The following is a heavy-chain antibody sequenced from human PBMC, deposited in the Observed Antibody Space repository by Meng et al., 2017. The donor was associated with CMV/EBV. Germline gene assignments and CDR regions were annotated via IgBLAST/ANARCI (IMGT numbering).Heavy chain of an antibody. J-gene: IGHJ6*02. CDR3: ARVDCSGGSCYSSYYYYGTDV. CDR1: GFTFSSYA. D-gene: IGHD2-15*01. V-gene: IGHV3-30*04. Sequence: GGSLRLSCAASGFTFSSYAMHWVRQAPGKGLEWVAVISYDGSNKYYADSVKGRFTISRDNSKNTLYLQMNSLRAEDTAVYYCARVDCSGGSCYSSYYYYGTDVWGQGTTVTVSS. CDR2: ISYDGSNK.